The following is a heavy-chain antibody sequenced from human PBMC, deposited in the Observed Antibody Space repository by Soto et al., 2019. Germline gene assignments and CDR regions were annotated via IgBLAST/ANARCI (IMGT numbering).Heavy chain of an antibody. CDR3: AKDVRKDYATGGYFFDF. CDR1: GGTFSSYG. D-gene: IGHD3-22*01. V-gene: IGHV1-69*13. Sequence: RASVKVSCKASGGTFSSYGISWVRQAPGQGLEWMGAIIIMFGTTNYAQKFQGRVTITADESTSTVYMELSSLRSEDTAVYYCAKDVRKDYATGGYFFDFWGQGTQVTVSS. J-gene: IGHJ4*02. CDR2: IIIMFGTT.